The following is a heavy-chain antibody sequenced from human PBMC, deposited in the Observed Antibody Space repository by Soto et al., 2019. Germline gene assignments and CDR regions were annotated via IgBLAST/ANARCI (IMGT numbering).Heavy chain of an antibody. CDR1: GFTFSNDW. J-gene: IGHJ3*02. CDR3: TSPGKYGSASYAFDI. D-gene: IGHD3-10*01. CDR2: IKSKTDGGTT. Sequence: GGSLRLSCAASGFTFSNDWMSWVRQAPGKGLEWVGRIKSKTDGGTTDYAAPVKGRFTISREDSKNTLYLQMNSLKTADTAVYYCTSPGKYGSASYAFDIWGQGTMVTVSS. V-gene: IGHV3-15*01.